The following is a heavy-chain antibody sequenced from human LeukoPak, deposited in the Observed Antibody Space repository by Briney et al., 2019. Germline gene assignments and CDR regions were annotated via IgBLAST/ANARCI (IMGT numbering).Heavy chain of an antibody. V-gene: IGHV1-2*06. Sequence: GASVKVSCKASGYSFTGHFIHWLRQAPGQGPEWMGRINPKTGGTYYEQKFQGRVTMTRGTSIDTAYMEVTRLRSDDTAVYYCARDGLWGVGVVMGSYFGPWGQGTLVTVSS. J-gene: IGHJ5*02. CDR2: INPKTGGT. D-gene: IGHD3-3*01. CDR3: ARDGLWGVGVVMGSYFGP. CDR1: GYSFTGHF.